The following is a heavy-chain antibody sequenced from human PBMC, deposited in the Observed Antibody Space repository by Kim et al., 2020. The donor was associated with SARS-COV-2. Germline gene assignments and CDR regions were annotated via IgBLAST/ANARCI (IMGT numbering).Heavy chain of an antibody. V-gene: IGHV3-30-3*01. D-gene: IGHD1-1*01. J-gene: IGHJ6*02. Sequence: GGSLRLSCAASGFTFSNYDMNWVRQAPGKGLEWVAVTSTDESNKYYADSVKGRFTISRDNSKNTLYLHMNSLRTEDTAVYYCVRGRRWVQSSSRYNGMDVWGQGTTVIVSS. CDR2: TSTDESNK. CDR1: GFTFSNYD. CDR3: VRGRRWVQSSSRYNGMDV.